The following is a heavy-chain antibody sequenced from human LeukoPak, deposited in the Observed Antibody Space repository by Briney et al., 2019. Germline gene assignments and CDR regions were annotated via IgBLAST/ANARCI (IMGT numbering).Heavy chain of an antibody. J-gene: IGHJ4*02. V-gene: IGHV3-49*04. CDR3: TRGYSGIYFYYFDY. D-gene: IGHD1-26*01. Sequence: PGRSLRLSCTTSRFTFVDYTMIWVRQAPGKGLEWVGFIRSKAYGGTTDYAASVTGRFTISRDDSKSVAYLQMSSLKTEDTAVYYCTRGYSGIYFYYFDYWGQGALVTVSS. CDR1: RFTFVDYT. CDR2: IRSKAYGGTT.